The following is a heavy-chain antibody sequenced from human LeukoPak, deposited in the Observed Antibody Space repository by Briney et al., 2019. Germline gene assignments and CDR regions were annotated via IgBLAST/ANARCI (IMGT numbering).Heavy chain of an antibody. Sequence: PSETLSLTCTVSGGSISSYYWGWIRQPPGKGLEWIGSIYHSGSTYYNPSLKSRVTISVDTSKNQFSLKLSSVTAADTAVYYCAREDYYGSGSYYPPGYFDYWGQGTLVTVSS. J-gene: IGHJ4*02. CDR2: IYHSGST. CDR1: GGSISSYY. CDR3: AREDYYGSGSYYPPGYFDY. D-gene: IGHD3-10*01. V-gene: IGHV4-38-2*02.